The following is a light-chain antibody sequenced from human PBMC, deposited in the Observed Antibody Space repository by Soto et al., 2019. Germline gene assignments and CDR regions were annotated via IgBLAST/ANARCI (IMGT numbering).Light chain of an antibody. CDR3: CSYTSTTSYI. CDR1: TSDIGTYKY. V-gene: IGLV2-14*03. CDR2: DVN. Sequence: QSALTQPASVSGSLGQSITISCTGTTSDIGTYKYVSWYQQYPGKVPKLMIFDVNNRPAGISDRFSGSKSGNTASLTISGLHVEDEADYYCCSYTSTTSYIFGSGTKLTVL. J-gene: IGLJ1*01.